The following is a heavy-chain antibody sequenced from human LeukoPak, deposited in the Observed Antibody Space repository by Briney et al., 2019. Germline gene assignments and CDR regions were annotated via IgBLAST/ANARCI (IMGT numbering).Heavy chain of an antibody. CDR2: INHSEST. Sequence: SETLSLTCAVYGGSFSGYYWSWIRQPPGKGLEWIGEINHSESTNYNPSLKSRVTISVDTSKNQFSLKLSSVTAADTAVYYCARPSRSYYYYMDVWGRGTTVTISS. J-gene: IGHJ6*03. D-gene: IGHD2-2*01. CDR3: ARPSRSYYYYMDV. V-gene: IGHV4-34*01. CDR1: GGSFSGYY.